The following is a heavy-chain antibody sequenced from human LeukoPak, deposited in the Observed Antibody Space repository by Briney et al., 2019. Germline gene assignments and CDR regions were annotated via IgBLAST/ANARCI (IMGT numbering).Heavy chain of an antibody. V-gene: IGHV4-59*08. D-gene: IGHD3-22*01. J-gene: IGHJ3*02. CDR1: GGSISSYY. CDR2: IYYSGST. Sequence: SETLSLTCTVSGGSISSYYWSWIRQPPGKGLEWIGYIYYSGSTNCNPSLKSRVTISVDTSKNQFSLKLSSVTAADTAVYYCARSITMIVVPKGPAFDIWGQGTMVTVSS. CDR3: ARSITMIVVPKGPAFDI.